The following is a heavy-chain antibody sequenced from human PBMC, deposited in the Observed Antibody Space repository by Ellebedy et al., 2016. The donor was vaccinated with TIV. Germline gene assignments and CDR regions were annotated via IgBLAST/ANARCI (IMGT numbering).Heavy chain of an antibody. CDR1: GYTFTGYH. V-gene: IGHV1-46*01. J-gene: IGHJ4*02. CDR3: ARSFGDPDY. CDR2: INPSGRST. D-gene: IGHD2-21*02. Sequence: ASVKVSCKASGYTFTGYHIHWVRQAPGQGLEWMGIINPSGRSTTYAQKFQGRVILTRDTSTGTVYMELTSLLSEETAVYYCARSFGDPDYWGQGTLVTVSS.